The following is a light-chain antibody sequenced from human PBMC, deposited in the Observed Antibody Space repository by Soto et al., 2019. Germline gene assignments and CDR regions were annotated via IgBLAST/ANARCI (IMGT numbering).Light chain of an antibody. V-gene: IGKV3-20*01. CDR2: GAS. J-gene: IGKJ2*01. CDR1: QSVSSSY. CDR3: QQYGSSPRYT. Sequence: EIVLTQSPGTLSLSPGERATLSCRASQSVSSSYVAWYQQKPSQAPRLLIYGASSMTTGIPDRFSGSSSGTDFTLTISRLQPEDFAVYYCQQYGSSPRYTFGQGTKLESK.